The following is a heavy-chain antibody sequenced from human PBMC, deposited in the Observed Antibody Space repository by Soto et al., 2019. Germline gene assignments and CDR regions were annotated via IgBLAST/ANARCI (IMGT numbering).Heavy chain of an antibody. CDR1: GGSISSYY. J-gene: IGHJ4*02. Sequence: PSETLSLTCTVSGGSISSYYWSWIRQPPGKGLEWIGYIYYSGSTNYNPSVKGRFTISRDNSNNTLYFQMNSLRAEDTAVYYCATLTKYDILTGFYPCWGQGTLVTVSS. V-gene: IGHV4-59*12. D-gene: IGHD3-9*01. CDR3: ATLTKYDILTGFYPC. CDR2: IYYSGST.